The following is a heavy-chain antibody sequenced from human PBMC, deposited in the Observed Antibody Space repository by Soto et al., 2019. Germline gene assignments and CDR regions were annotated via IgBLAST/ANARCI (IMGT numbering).Heavy chain of an antibody. CDR2: INSDGGST. V-gene: IGHV3-74*01. D-gene: IGHD2-21*02. CDR1: GFTFSSYW. CDR3: ARLYPDSLDY. J-gene: IGHJ4*02. Sequence: PGGSLRLSCAVSGFTFSSYWMHWVRQAPGKGLVWVSRINSDGGSTYYADSVKGRFTISRDDAKNTLYLQMNSLRAEDTAVYYCARLYPDSLDYWGQGTLVTVSS.